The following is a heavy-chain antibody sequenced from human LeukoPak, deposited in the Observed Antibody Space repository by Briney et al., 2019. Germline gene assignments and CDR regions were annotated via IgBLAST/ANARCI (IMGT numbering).Heavy chain of an antibody. D-gene: IGHD2-15*01. CDR3: ARGGFCSGPTCYSLWF. CDR1: GSSISSGNY. J-gene: IGHJ4*02. CDR2: IYHSGNT. V-gene: IGHV4-38-2*01. Sequence: SETLSLTCGVSGSSISSGNYWGWIRQPPGQGLEWIGTIYHSGNTYYNPSLKSRVTLSVDTSKNQFSLNLTSVTAADTAVYFCARGGFCSGPTCYSLWFWGPGTLVTVSS.